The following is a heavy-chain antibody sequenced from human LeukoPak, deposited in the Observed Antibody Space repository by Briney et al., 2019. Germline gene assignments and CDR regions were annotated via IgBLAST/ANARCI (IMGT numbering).Heavy chain of an antibody. Sequence: GGSLRLSCAASGFTFSSYSMNWVSQAPGKGLEWVSSISSSSSYIYYADSVKGRFTISRDNAKNSLYLQMNSLRAEDTAVYYCARDRTPIAARHDAFDIWGQGTMVTVSS. CDR3: ARDRTPIAARHDAFDI. CDR1: GFTFSSYS. V-gene: IGHV3-21*01. D-gene: IGHD6-6*01. CDR2: ISSSSSYI. J-gene: IGHJ3*02.